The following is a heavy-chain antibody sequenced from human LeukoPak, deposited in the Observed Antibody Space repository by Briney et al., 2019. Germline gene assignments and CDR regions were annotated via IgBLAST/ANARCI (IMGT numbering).Heavy chain of an antibody. D-gene: IGHD2-2*01. J-gene: IGHJ4*02. V-gene: IGHV3-23*01. CDR1: GFTFSTYA. CDR3: ARKGSSSY. Sequence: PGGSLRLSCVASGFTFSTYAMTWVRQAPGKGLEWVSSISVSGGGTYYADSVRGRFTISRDNAKNSLYLQMNSLRAEDTAVYYCARKGSSSYWGQGTLVTVSS. CDR2: ISVSGGGT.